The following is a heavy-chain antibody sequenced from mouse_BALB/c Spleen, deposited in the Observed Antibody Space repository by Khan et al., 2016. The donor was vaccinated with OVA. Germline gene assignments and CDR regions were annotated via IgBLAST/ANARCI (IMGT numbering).Heavy chain of an antibody. J-gene: IGHJ2*01. Sequence: QVQLKESGPGLVAPSQSLSITCTVSGYSLTRYGVHWVRQPPGKDLAWLGLICAGGSTNYNWALLSRLSIRIDNYTSLVFVIRNSLQTDDTAGDYCARSKDRARNWGQGTTLTGSS. V-gene: IGHV2-9*02. CDR2: ICAGGST. CDR3: ARSKDRARN. CDR1: GYSLTRYG.